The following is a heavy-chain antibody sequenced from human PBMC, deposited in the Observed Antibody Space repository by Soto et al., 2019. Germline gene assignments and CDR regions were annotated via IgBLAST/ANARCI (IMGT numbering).Heavy chain of an antibody. CDR3: ARGAPYYYGSGSYSYYYGMDV. Sequence: SVKVSCKASGGTFSSYAISWVRQAPGQGLEWMGGIIPIFGTANYAQKFQGRVTITADESTSTAYMELSSLRSEDTAVYYCARGAPYYYGSGSYSYYYGMDVWGQGTTVTVSS. CDR2: IIPIFGTA. D-gene: IGHD3-10*01. V-gene: IGHV1-69*13. CDR1: GGTFSSYA. J-gene: IGHJ6*02.